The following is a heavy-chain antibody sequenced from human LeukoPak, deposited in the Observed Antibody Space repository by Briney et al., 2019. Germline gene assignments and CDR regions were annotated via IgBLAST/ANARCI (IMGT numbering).Heavy chain of an antibody. V-gene: IGHV3-23*01. D-gene: IGHD3-10*01. CDR2: IRGSGGST. Sequence: PGGSLRLSCAASGFTFSSYAMSWVRQAPGKGLEWVSGIRGSGGSTYYVDSVKGRFTISRDNSKNMLYLQMNSLRAEDTAVYYCAREDRGAAAFIDYWGQGTLVTVSS. CDR3: AREDRGAAAFIDY. CDR1: GFTFSSYA. J-gene: IGHJ4*02.